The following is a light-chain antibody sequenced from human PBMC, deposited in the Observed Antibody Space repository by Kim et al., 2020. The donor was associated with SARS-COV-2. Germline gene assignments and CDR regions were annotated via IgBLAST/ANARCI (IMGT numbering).Light chain of an antibody. Sequence: QLVLTQSPSASASLGASVKLTCTLSSGHSSYAIAWHQQQPEKGPRYLMKLNSDGSHSKGDGIPDRFSGSSSGAERYLTISSLQSEDEADYYCQTWGTDIRVFDGGTQLTVL. CDR1: SGHSSYA. CDR2: LNSDGSH. J-gene: IGLJ3*02. V-gene: IGLV4-69*01. CDR3: QTWGTDIRV.